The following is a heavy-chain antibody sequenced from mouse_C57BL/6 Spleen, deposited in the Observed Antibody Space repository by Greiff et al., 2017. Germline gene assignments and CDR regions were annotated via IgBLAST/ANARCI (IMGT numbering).Heavy chain of an antibody. J-gene: IGHJ4*01. CDR3: ARGSLTVVAPGARDY. D-gene: IGHD1-1*01. V-gene: IGHV1-55*01. CDR1: GYTFTSYW. Sequence: QVQLQQPGAELVKPGASVKMSCKASGYTFTSYWITWVKQRPGQGLEWIGDIYPGSGSTNYNEKFKSKATLTVDTSSSTAYMQLSSLTSEDSAVYCSARGSLTVVAPGARDYWGQGTSVTVSS. CDR2: IYPGSGST.